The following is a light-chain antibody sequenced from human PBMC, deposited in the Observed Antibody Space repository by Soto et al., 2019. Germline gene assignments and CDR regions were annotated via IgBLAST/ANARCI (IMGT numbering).Light chain of an antibody. J-gene: IGLJ3*02. Sequence: QSVLTQPASVSGSPGHSITISCTGTSSDVGYYNYVSWYQQHPGKAPQLIIYGVDNRPSGVSNRFSGSKSGNTASLTISGLQAEDEADFYCSSYTSTNTLVFGGGTKVTVL. CDR2: GVD. CDR1: SSDVGYYNY. CDR3: SSYTSTNTLV. V-gene: IGLV2-14*01.